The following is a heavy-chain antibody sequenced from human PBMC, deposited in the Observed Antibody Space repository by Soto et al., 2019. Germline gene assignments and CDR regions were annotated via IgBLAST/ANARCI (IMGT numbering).Heavy chain of an antibody. Sequence: PSETLSLTCAVYGGSFSGYYWSWIRQPPGKGLEWIGEINHSGSTNYNPSLKSRATISVDTSKNQSSLKLSSVTAADTAVYYCASRDRVVKGMAAPGDYFDYWGQGTLVTVSS. CDR2: INHSGST. D-gene: IGHD2-21*01. V-gene: IGHV4-34*01. CDR3: ASRDRVVKGMAAPGDYFDY. J-gene: IGHJ4*02. CDR1: GGSFSGYY.